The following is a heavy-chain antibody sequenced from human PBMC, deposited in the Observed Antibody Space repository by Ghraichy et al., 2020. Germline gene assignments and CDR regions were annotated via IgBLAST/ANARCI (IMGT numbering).Heavy chain of an antibody. V-gene: IGHV1-69*13. CDR3: AREYYYDSSGYHLSAISYFDY. CDR1: GGTFSSYA. Sequence: SVKVSCKASGGTFSSYAISWVRQAPGQGLEWMGGIIPIFGTANYAQKFQGRVTITADESTSTAYMELSSLRSEDTAVYYCAREYYYDSSGYHLSAISYFDYWGQGTLVTVSS. J-gene: IGHJ4*02. CDR2: IIPIFGTA. D-gene: IGHD3-22*01.